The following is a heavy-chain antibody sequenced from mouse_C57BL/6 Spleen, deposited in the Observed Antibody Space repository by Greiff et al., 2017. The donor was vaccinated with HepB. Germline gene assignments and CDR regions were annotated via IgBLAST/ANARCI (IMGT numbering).Heavy chain of an antibody. Sequence: QVQLKQPGAELVKPGASVKLSCKASGYTFTSYWMHWVKQRPGRGLEWIGRIDPNSGGTKYNEKFKSKATLTVDKPASTAYMQHRSLTSEDSSVYYCARGTGNWYFDVWGTGTSATVSS. CDR2: IDPNSGGT. V-gene: IGHV1-72*01. CDR3: ARGTGNWYFDV. CDR1: GYTFTSYW. J-gene: IGHJ1*03. D-gene: IGHD4-1*01.